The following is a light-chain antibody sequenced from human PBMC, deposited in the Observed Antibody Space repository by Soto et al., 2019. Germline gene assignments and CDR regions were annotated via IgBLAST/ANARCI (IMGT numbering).Light chain of an antibody. Sequence: QSVLTQPASVSGSPGQSITISCTGTSSDVGGYNYVSWYQQHPGKAPKLMIYDVSNRPSGDSTRFSGSKSGNTASLTISGLQAEDESDYYCSSYISSSTLVVFGGGTKLTVL. CDR3: SSYISSSTLVV. CDR1: SSDVGGYNY. CDR2: DVS. V-gene: IGLV2-14*01. J-gene: IGLJ2*01.